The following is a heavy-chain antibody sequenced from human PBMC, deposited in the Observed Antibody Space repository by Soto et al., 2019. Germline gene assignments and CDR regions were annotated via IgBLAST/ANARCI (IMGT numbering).Heavy chain of an antibody. V-gene: IGHV3-30*14. CDR2: ISYDGSNK. D-gene: IGHD5-12*01. CDR3: ARDMGGYSGYVLDY. Sequence: GGSLRLSCAASGFTFSSYAMHWVRQAPGKGLEWVAVISYDGSNKYYANSVKGRFTISRDNSKNTLYLQMGSLRAEDMAVYYCARDMGGYSGYVLDYWGQGTLVTVSS. CDR1: GFTFSSYA. J-gene: IGHJ4*02.